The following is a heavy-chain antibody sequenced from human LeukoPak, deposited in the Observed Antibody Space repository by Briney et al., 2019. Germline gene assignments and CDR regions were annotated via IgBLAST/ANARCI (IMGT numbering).Heavy chain of an antibody. CDR2: IYTGGTT. CDR1: GFSVSGTH. J-gene: IGHJ4*02. V-gene: IGHV3-53*01. CDR3: ARDQATLGGGLDS. D-gene: IGHD3-16*01. Sequence: PGGSLRLSCAASGFSVSGTHMSWVRQAPGKGLEWVSAIYTGGTTYYADSVKGRFTISRDSSENTLFLQLNSLRAEDTAVYYCARDQATLGGGLDSWGQGTLVTVSS.